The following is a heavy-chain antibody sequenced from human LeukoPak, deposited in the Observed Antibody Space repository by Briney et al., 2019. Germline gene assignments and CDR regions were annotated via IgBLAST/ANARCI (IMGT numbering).Heavy chain of an antibody. D-gene: IGHD3-22*01. J-gene: IGHJ4*02. CDR2: IYTSGST. Sequence: SQPLSLNCTVSGGSISSGSYYWSWIRQPAGTGLEWIGRIYTSGSTNYNPSLKSRVTISVDTSKNQFSLKLSSVTAADTAVYYCASTMIVVDAPFDYWGQGTLVTVSS. CDR3: ASTMIVVDAPFDY. V-gene: IGHV4-61*02. CDR1: GGSISSGSYY.